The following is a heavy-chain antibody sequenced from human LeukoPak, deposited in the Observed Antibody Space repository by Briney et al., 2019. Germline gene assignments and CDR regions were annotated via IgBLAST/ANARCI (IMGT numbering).Heavy chain of an antibody. CDR2: ISAYNGNT. D-gene: IGHD6-6*01. V-gene: IGHV1-18*03. CDR1: GYTFTSYG. Sequence: ASVKVSCKASGYTFTSYGISWVRPPPGQGLECMGWISAYNGNTNYAQKLQGRVTMTTDTSTSTAYMELRSLRSDDMAVYYCARAVGLVPWFDPWGQGTLVTVSS. CDR3: ARAVGLVPWFDP. J-gene: IGHJ5*02.